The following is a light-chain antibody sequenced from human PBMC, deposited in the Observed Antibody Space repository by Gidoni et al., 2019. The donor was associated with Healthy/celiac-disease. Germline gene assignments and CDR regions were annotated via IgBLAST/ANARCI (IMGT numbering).Light chain of an antibody. V-gene: IGKV1-27*01. Sequence: DIQMTQSPSSLSASVGDRVTITCRASQGISSYLDWYQQKPGKVPKLLIYAASSLQSGVPSRFSGSGSGTDFTLTISSLQPEDVATYYCQQYYSAPLTFGRGTKVEIK. CDR2: AAS. J-gene: IGKJ4*01. CDR3: QQYYSAPLT. CDR1: QGISSY.